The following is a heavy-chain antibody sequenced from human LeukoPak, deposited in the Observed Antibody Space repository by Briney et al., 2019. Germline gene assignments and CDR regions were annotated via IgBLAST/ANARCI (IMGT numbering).Heavy chain of an antibody. CDR2: IGGSGGSR. CDR3: ARDQRVGCSSTSCYPLDY. Sequence: GGSLRLSCAASGFNFRNYAMSWVRQAPGKGLEWVSGIGGSGGSRYSADSVKGRFTISRDNSKNTLYLQMNSLRAEDTAVYYCARDQRVGCSSTSCYPLDYWGQGTLVTVSS. CDR1: GFNFRNYA. D-gene: IGHD2-2*01. V-gene: IGHV3-23*01. J-gene: IGHJ4*02.